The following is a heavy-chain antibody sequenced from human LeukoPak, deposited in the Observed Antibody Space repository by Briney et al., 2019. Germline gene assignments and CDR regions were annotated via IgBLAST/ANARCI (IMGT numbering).Heavy chain of an antibody. CDR2: ISAYNCNT. V-gene: IGHV1-18*01. CDR1: GYTLTIYG. D-gene: IGHD4-23*01. J-gene: IGHJ4*02. Sequence: ASVKVSCKASGYTLTIYGISWVRQAPGQGLEWMGWISAYNCNTNYARKLQGRVTMTTDTSTSTAYMELRSLRSDDTAVYYCARNPYGGYFDYWGQGTLVTVSS. CDR3: ARNPYGGYFDY.